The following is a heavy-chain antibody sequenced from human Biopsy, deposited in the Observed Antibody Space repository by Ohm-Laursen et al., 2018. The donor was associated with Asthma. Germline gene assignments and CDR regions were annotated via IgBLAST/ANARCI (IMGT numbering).Heavy chain of an antibody. V-gene: IGHV1-69*01. CDR1: GGTFSNFA. Sequence: SSVKVSCKAPGGTFSNFAISWVRQAPGQGLEWLGGIMTDFGTTNYAQKFQGRVAITADESTSTAYMEVTSLRSEDTAIYYCARCQVGYSSGWSLLLKKIYYSGMDVWGQGTAVTVSS. D-gene: IGHD6-19*01. CDR3: ARCQVGYSSGWSLLLKKIYYSGMDV. CDR2: IMTDFGTT. J-gene: IGHJ6*02.